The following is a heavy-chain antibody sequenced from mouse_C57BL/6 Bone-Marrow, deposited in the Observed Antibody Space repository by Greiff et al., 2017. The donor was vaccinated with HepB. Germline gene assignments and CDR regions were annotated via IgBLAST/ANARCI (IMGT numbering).Heavy chain of an antibody. CDR1: GFTFSSYG. V-gene: IGHV5-6*02. J-gene: IGHJ1*03. Sequence: EVKLVESGGDLVKPGGSLKLSCAASGFTFSSYGMSWVRQTPDKRLEWVATISSGGSYTYYPDSVKGRFTISRDNAKNTLYLQMSSRKSADTAMYYCAILGVYFDVWGTGTTVTVSS. CDR3: AILGVYFDV. D-gene: IGHD3-3*01. CDR2: ISSGGSYT.